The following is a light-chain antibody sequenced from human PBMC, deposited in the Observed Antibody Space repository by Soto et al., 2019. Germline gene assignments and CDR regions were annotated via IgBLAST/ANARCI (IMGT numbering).Light chain of an antibody. J-gene: IGLJ1*01. CDR1: SSDVGNYNL. Sequence: QSALTQPASVSGSPGQSITISCTGTSSDVGNYNLVSWYQQHPGKAPKLMIYDVSKRPSGVSNRFSGSKSGNTASLTISGLQADEEADYYCCSYAGDSYVFGPGTKVTVL. V-gene: IGLV2-23*02. CDR3: CSYAGDSYV. CDR2: DVS.